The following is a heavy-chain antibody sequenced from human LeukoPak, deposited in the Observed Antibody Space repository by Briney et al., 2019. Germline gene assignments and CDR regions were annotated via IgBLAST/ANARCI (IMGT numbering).Heavy chain of an antibody. V-gene: IGHV3-7*01. J-gene: IGHJ6*03. Sequence: PGGSLRLSCAASGFTFSTQWMSWVRQAPGKGLEWVAIVNQAGTQKYYVDSVKGRFTIPRDNAENSLYLQMNSLRAEDTAVYYCAREHYFYYVDVWGTGTTVTVSS. CDR3: AREHYFYYVDV. CDR1: GFTFSTQW. CDR2: VNQAGTQK.